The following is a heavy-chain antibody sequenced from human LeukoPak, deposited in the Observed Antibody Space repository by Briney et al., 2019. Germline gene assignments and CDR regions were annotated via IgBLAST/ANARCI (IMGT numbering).Heavy chain of an antibody. J-gene: IGHJ4*02. V-gene: IGHV3-7*01. CDR3: AKVAKYYYGSGTYYFFEH. CDR1: GFTFTTYW. D-gene: IGHD3-10*01. CDR2: INQDGTEK. Sequence: GGSLRLSCAASGFTFTTYWMSWVRQAPGKGLEWVANINQDGTEKYYVDSVKGRFTISRDNAKNSLDLQMNSLRVEDTAVYYCAKVAKYYYGSGTYYFFEHWGQGTPVTASS.